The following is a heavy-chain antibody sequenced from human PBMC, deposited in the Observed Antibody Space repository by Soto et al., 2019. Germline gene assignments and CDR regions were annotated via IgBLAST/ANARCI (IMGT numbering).Heavy chain of an antibody. J-gene: IGHJ6*02. CDR2: IYYSGST. CDR1: GGSIRSSRYY. V-gene: IGHV4-39*01. Sequence: SETLSLTCTVSGGSIRSSRYYWGWIRQPPGKGLEWIGSIYYSGSTYYNPSLKSRVTISVDTSKNQFSLKLSSVTAADTAVYYCARRLYYDSSGFEGGGMDVWGQGTTVT. D-gene: IGHD3-22*01. CDR3: ARRLYYDSSGFEGGGMDV.